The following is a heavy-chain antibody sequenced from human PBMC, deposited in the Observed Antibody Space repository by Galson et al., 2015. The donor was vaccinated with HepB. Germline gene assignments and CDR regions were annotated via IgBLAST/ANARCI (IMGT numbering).Heavy chain of an antibody. V-gene: IGHV3-73*01. CDR1: GLIFSGSA. CDR2: IRSKANTYAT. CDR3: TTYSDYYRSSSYSD. J-gene: IGHJ4*02. Sequence: CLRLSCAAYGLIFSGSALHWVRQASGNGLEWVGRIRSKANTYATDYAASVKGRFTISRDDSKNTAYLQMNSLKTEDTAVYYCTTYSDYYRSSSYSDWGRGTLVTVSS. D-gene: IGHD3-22*01.